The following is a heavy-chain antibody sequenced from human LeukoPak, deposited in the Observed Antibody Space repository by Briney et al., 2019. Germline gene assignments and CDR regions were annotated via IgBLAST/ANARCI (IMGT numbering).Heavy chain of an antibody. CDR1: GDSVSSNSAA. J-gene: IGHJ4*02. Sequence: SQTLSLTCVIFGDSVSSNSAAWNWIRQSPSRGLEWLGRTYCRSKWYNDFAPSVKSRISINPDTSKNQFSLQLNSVTPEDTAIYYCARDREVLRGVIMTGFDYWDQGHMVTVT. CDR3: ARDREVLRGVIMTGFDY. D-gene: IGHD3-10*01. V-gene: IGHV6-1*01. CDR2: TYCRSKWYN.